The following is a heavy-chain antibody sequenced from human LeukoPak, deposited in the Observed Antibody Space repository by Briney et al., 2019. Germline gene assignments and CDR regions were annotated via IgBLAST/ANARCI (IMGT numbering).Heavy chain of an antibody. J-gene: IGHJ3*02. V-gene: IGHV1-2*02. D-gene: IGHD3-3*01. CDR1: GYTFTGYY. Sequence: GASVKVSCKASGYTFTGYYMHWVRQAPGQGLEWMGWINPNSGGTNYAQKFQGRVTMTRDTSISTAYMELSRLRSDDTAVYYCARTTYYDSWSGYGAFDIWGQGTMVTVSS. CDR2: INPNSGGT. CDR3: ARTTYYDSWSGYGAFDI.